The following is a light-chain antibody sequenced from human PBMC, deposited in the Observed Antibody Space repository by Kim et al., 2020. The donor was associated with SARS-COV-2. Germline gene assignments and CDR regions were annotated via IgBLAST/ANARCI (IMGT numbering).Light chain of an antibody. V-gene: IGKV1-39*01. CDR3: QQSHTTPLLT. CDR1: QSIGTY. CDR2: AAS. J-gene: IGKJ4*01. Sequence: DIQMTQSPSSLASSVGDRVTIACRASQSIGTYLNWYQQKPGKAPKLLIYAASSLQSGVPSRFSGSGSGTDFTLTISSLQPEGRATYHWQQSHTTPLLTFGGGTKVDI.